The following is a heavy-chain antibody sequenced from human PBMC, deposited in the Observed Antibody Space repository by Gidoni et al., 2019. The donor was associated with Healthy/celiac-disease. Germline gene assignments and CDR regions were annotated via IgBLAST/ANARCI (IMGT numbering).Heavy chain of an antibody. CDR1: GYTFTSYG. CDR2: ISAYNGNT. V-gene: IGHV1-18*01. CDR3: ARDQPSYYYDSSGYAPGVWFDP. D-gene: IGHD3-22*01. Sequence: QVQLVQSGAEVKKPGASVKVSCQAYGYTFTSYGLSWVRQAPGQGLEWMGWISAYNGNTNYAQKLQGRVTMTTDTSTSTAYMELRSLRSDDTAVYYCARDQPSYYYDSSGYAPGVWFDPWGQGTLVTVSS. J-gene: IGHJ5*02.